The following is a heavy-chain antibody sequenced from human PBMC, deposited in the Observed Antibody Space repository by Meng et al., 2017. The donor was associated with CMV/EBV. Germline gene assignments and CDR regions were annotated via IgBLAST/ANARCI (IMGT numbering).Heavy chain of an antibody. CDR1: GGTFSSYA. CDR3: ASKLGVNYYYGMDV. D-gene: IGHD1-7*01. CDR2: IIPILGIA. J-gene: IGHJ6*02. V-gene: IGHV1-69*10. Sequence: SVKVSCKASGGTFSSYAISWVRQAPGQGLEWMGEIIPILGIANYAQKFQGRVTITADKSTSTAYMELSSLRSEDTAVYYCASKLGVNYYYGMDVWGQGTTVTVSS.